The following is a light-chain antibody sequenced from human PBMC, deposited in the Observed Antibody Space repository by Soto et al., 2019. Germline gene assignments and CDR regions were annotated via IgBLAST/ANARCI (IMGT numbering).Light chain of an antibody. CDR2: AAS. Sequence: DIQMTQSPSSLSAPVGDRVTITCRASQSVNTYLHWYQQKPGKAPKLLIFAASNLQSGVPSRFSGSGSGTNFTLSLNSLQPEDFATYYCQQLNSYPLTFGGGTKVDIK. V-gene: IGKV1-39*01. J-gene: IGKJ4*01. CDR1: QSVNTY. CDR3: QQLNSYPLT.